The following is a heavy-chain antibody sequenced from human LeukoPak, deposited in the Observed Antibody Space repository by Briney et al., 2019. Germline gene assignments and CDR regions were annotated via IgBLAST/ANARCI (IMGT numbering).Heavy chain of an antibody. CDR3: ARDTGLIVDLGWFDP. J-gene: IGHJ5*02. Sequence: GASVKVSCKASGNPFAGYYMHWVRQAPGQGLEWMGWINPNSGGTKYAQKFQGRVTMTRDTSISTVYMELKSLISDDTAVYYCARDTGLIVDLGWFDPWGQGTLVTVSS. CDR1: GNPFAGYY. CDR2: INPNSGGT. D-gene: IGHD3-22*01. V-gene: IGHV1-2*02.